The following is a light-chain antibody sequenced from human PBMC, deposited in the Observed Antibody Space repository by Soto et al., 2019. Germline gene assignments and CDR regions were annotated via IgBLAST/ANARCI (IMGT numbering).Light chain of an antibody. Sequence: DIVLTQSPGTLSLSPWERATLSCRASQTLSNSFIAWYQQKPGQAPRLLIYDTSSRATGVPDRYSASGSGTDFTLTISRLEPEDFAVFFCQQYGTSEIIFGQGTRLEIK. CDR1: QTLSNSF. CDR3: QQYGTSEII. J-gene: IGKJ5*01. CDR2: DTS. V-gene: IGKV3-20*01.